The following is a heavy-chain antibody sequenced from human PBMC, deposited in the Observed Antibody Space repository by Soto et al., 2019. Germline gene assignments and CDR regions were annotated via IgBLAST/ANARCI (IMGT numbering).Heavy chain of an antibody. Sequence: SETLSLTCTVSGGSISSYYWSWIRQPPGKGLEWIGYIYYSGSTNYNPSLKSRVTISVDTSKNQFSLKLSSVTAADTAVYYCARCTVTRYYYYYYMDVWGKGTTVTVSS. D-gene: IGHD4-4*01. CDR2: IYYSGST. J-gene: IGHJ6*03. V-gene: IGHV4-59*01. CDR3: ARCTVTRYYYYYYMDV. CDR1: GGSISSYY.